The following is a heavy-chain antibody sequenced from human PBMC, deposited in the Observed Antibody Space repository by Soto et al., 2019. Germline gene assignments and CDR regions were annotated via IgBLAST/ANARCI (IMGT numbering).Heavy chain of an antibody. CDR1: GYTFANYW. D-gene: IGHD3-3*01. CDR2: IDPSDSYT. J-gene: IGHJ6*02. CDR3: AREKYDFGGGYYYYGMDV. Sequence: GESLKISCQSSGYTFANYWISWVRQMPGKGLEWMGRIDPSDSYTNYSPSFQGHVTISADKSISTAYLQWSSLKASDTAMYYCAREKYDFGGGYYYYGMDVWGQGTTVTVSS. V-gene: IGHV5-10-1*01.